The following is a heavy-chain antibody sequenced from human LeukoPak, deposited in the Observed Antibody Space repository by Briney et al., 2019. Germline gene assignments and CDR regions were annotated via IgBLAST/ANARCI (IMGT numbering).Heavy chain of an antibody. D-gene: IGHD6-13*01. V-gene: IGHV3-7*01. J-gene: IGHJ2*01. CDR1: GFTFSTHW. CDR3: ARGWAHLDV. Sequence: GGSLRLSCAASGFTFSTHWMTWVRQAPGKGLEWVGNMHQDGSEKYYVDSVKGRFTISRDKDNHSLKLQMNTVRAEKTAVYSCARGWAHLDVWGRGTLVTVSS. CDR2: MHQDGSEK.